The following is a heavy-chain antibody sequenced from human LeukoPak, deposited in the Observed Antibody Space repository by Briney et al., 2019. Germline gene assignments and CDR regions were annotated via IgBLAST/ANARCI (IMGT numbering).Heavy chain of an antibody. CDR1: GFTFSSYA. D-gene: IGHD3-3*01. V-gene: IGHV3-30-3*01. Sequence: GRSLRLSCAASGFTFSSYAMHWVRQAPGKGLEWVAVISYDGSNKYYADSVKGRFTISRDNSKNTLYLQMNSLRAEDTAVYYCAREGSYDFWSGYYTLAYWGQGTLVTVSS. CDR2: ISYDGSNK. CDR3: AREGSYDFWSGYYTLAY. J-gene: IGHJ4*02.